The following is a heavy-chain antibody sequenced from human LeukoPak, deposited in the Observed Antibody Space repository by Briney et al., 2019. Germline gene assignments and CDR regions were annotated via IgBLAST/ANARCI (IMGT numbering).Heavy chain of an antibody. J-gene: IGHJ6*03. V-gene: IGHV3-30*04. CDR1: GFTFSSYS. CDR2: ISYDGSNK. Sequence: GRSLRLSCAASGFTFSSYSMHWVRQAPGKGLEWVAVISYDGSNKYYADSVKGRFTIARDNSKNTLYLQMNSLRAEDTAVYYCARASEVYYYYYMDVWGKGTTVTVSS. D-gene: IGHD1-26*01. CDR3: ARASEVYYYYYMDV.